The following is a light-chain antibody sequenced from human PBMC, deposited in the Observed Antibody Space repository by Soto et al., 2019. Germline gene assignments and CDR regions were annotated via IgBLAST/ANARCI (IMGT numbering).Light chain of an antibody. Sequence: QSALTQPPSASGSLGQSVTISCTGTSSDIGGYNYVSWYQQLPGKAPKFIIYEVSKRPSGVPDRFSGSKSGNTASLTVSGLQAEDEGDYYCSSYAGSYRVFGTGTKLTVL. CDR2: EVS. CDR1: SSDIGGYNY. CDR3: SSYAGSYRV. J-gene: IGLJ1*01. V-gene: IGLV2-8*01.